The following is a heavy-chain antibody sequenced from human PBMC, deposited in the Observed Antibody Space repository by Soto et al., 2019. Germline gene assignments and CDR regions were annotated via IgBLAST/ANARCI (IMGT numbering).Heavy chain of an antibody. CDR1: GYSLNELC. Sequence: ASVKVSCKVSGYSLNELCMHWVRQPPGKGLEWIGGFDPEEGKMIYAQNFQGRVTMTEDTSTDTAYMELNSLTSEDTAIYYCATDLGVALAPLSILYFQQWGQGTVVTVS. CDR3: ATDLGVALAPLSILYFQQ. V-gene: IGHV1-24*01. J-gene: IGHJ1*01. CDR2: FDPEEGKM. D-gene: IGHD3-10*01.